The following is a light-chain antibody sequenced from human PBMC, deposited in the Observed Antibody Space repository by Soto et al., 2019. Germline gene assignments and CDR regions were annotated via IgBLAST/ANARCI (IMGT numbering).Light chain of an antibody. CDR2: AAS. Sequence: DIQMTQSPSSLSASVGDRVTITCRASQSIRSYLNWYQQKPGKAPKLLIYAASSLQSGVPSRFSGSGSGTDFTLTISSLQPEDFATYYCQQSYSTPMSTSGQGTKLEIK. V-gene: IGKV1-39*01. CDR3: QQSYSTPMST. J-gene: IGKJ2*01. CDR1: QSIRSY.